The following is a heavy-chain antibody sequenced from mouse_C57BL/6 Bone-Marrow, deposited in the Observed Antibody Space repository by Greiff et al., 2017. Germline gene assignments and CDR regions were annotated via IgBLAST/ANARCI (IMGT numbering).Heavy chain of an antibody. J-gene: IGHJ2*01. CDR2: IDPENGDT. CDR3: TRRWDYFDY. CDR1: GFNIKDDY. V-gene: IGHV14-4*01. Sequence: EVQLQQSGAELVRPGASVKLSCTASGFNIKDDYMHWVKQRPEQGLEWIGWIDPENGDTEYASKFQGKATITADTSSNTAYLQLSSLTSEDTAVYYCTRRWDYFDYWGQGTTLTVSS. D-gene: IGHD1-1*02.